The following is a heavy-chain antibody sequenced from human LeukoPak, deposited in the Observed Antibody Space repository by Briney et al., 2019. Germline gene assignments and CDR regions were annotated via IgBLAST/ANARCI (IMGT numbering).Heavy chain of an antibody. D-gene: IGHD4-17*01. CDR3: AKDLFRTVTLFDY. V-gene: IGHV3-11*01. J-gene: IGHJ4*02. CDR1: GFTFSDYY. CDR2: ISSSGSSM. Sequence: GGSLRLSCAASGFTFSDYYMNWIRQAPGKGLEWVSYISSSGSSMYYADSVKGRFTISRDNAKNSLYLLMNSLRAEDTAVYYCAKDLFRTVTLFDYWGQGTLVTVSS.